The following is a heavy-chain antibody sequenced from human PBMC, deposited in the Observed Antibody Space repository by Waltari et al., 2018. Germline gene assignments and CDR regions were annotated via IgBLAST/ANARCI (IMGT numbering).Heavy chain of an antibody. CDR1: GFTFSSYS. D-gene: IGHD6-13*01. CDR2: ISWNSGSI. Sequence: EVQLVESGGGLVKSGGSQRLSCAASGFTFSSYSMNWVRQAPGKGLEWLSGISWNSGSIGYADSVKGRFTISRDNAKNSLYLQMNSLRAEDTALYYCARAAAEYYFDYWGQGTLVTVSS. V-gene: IGHV3-9*01. J-gene: IGHJ4*02. CDR3: ARAAAEYYFDY.